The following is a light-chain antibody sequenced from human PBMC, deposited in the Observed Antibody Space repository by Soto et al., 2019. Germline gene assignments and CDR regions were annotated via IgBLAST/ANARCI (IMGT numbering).Light chain of an antibody. J-gene: IGLJ2*01. CDR3: AAWDDSLSGVV. CDR1: SSNIGSNY. Sequence: QSVLTQPPSASGTPGQRVTISCSGSSSNIGSNYVYWYQQLPGTAPKLLIYGTNQWPSGVPDRFSGSKSGTSASLAISGLRSEDEADYYCAAWDDSLSGVVFGGGTKLTVL. V-gene: IGLV1-47*01. CDR2: GTN.